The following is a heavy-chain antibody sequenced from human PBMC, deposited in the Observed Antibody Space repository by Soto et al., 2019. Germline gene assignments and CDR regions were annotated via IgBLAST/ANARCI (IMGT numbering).Heavy chain of an antibody. CDR3: AKDRGPGDGKLALDY. D-gene: IGHD1-1*01. V-gene: IGHV3-23*01. J-gene: IGHJ4*02. CDR2: IAGGGDGI. CDR1: GFTFSSYA. Sequence: EVQLLESGGGLVQPGGSLRLSCAASGFTFSSYAMTWIRQAPGKGLEFVADIAGGGDGIKYTDSVQGRFTISRDNSRNTLYLQMNDLRADDPATYYCAKDRGPGDGKLALDYWGQGTLVTVSS.